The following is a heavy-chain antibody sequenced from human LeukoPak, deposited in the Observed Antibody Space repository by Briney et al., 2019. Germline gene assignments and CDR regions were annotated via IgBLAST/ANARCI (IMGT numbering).Heavy chain of an antibody. J-gene: IGHJ3*02. Sequence: GGSLRLSCAASGFTVSSNYMNWVRQAPGKGLEWVSVIYSGGSTYYADSVKGRFTISRDNSKNTLYLQMNSLRAEDTAVYYCARASSPRAFDIWGQGTMVTVSS. D-gene: IGHD1-26*01. CDR2: IYSGGST. CDR1: GFTVSSNY. CDR3: ARASSPRAFDI. V-gene: IGHV3-66*01.